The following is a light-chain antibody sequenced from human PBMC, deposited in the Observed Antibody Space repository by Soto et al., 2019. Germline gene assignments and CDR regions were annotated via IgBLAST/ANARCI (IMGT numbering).Light chain of an antibody. CDR2: DAS. CDR1: QSVSSY. J-gene: IGKJ5*01. V-gene: IGKV3-11*01. CDR3: QQRSNWPRA. Sequence: EIVLTQSPATLSLSPVERATLFCRASQSVSSYFAWYQQKPGQAPRLLIYDASNRATGIPARFSGSGSGTDFTLTISSLEPEDFAVYYCQQRSNWPRAFGQGTRLEIK.